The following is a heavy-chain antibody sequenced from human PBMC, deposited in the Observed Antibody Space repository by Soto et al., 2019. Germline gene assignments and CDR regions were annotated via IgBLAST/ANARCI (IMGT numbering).Heavy chain of an antibody. Sequence: PSETLSLTCTVSGGSISSYYWSWIRQPPGKGLEWIGYIYYSGSTNYNPSLKSRVTISVDTSKNQFSLKLSSVTAADTAVYYCARGLPFLDYWGQGTLVTV. CDR3: ARGLPFLDY. CDR1: GGSISSYY. J-gene: IGHJ4*02. CDR2: IYYSGST. V-gene: IGHV4-59*01.